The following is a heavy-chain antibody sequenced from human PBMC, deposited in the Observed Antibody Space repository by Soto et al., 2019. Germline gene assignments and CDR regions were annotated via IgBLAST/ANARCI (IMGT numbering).Heavy chain of an antibody. CDR1: GFTFSRVS. J-gene: IGHJ5*02. D-gene: IGHD3-22*01. V-gene: IGHV3-48*02. CDR2: ISSSSSTI. CDR3: ATGPYDSSGPEWFDP. Sequence: GGSLRLSCEASGFTFSRVSMNWVRQAPGKGLEWVSYISSSSSTIYYADSVKGRFTISRDNAKNSLYLQMNSLRDEDTAVYYCATGPYDSSGPEWFDPWGQGTLVTVSS.